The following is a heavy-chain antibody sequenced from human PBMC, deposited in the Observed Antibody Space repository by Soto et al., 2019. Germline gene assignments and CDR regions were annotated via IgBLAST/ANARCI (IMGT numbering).Heavy chain of an antibody. J-gene: IGHJ4*02. V-gene: IGHV3-66*04. Sequence: EVQLVESGGGLVQPGGSLRLSCAASGFTVSSNYMSWVRQAPGKGLEWGSVIYSGGSAYYADSVKGRFTIPRDNSKNTLYLQMNSLRAEDTAVYYCARHGYSYGGGYFDYWGQGTLVTVSS. CDR2: IYSGGSA. CDR1: GFTVSSNY. D-gene: IGHD5-18*01. CDR3: ARHGYSYGGGYFDY.